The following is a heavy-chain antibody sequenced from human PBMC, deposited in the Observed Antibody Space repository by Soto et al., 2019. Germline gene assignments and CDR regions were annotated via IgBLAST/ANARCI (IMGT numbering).Heavy chain of an antibody. J-gene: IGHJ3*02. CDR2: INPDTGNT. CDR1: GDSFTNHG. V-gene: IGHV1-18*04. Sequence: QVQLVQSGAELKKPGASVTISCKASGDSFTNHGINWVRQAPGQGLEWMGWINPDTGNTNYLQRLQGTATMTTDTSTSTVYMELRSLRSDDTTIYYCARGGFDDAFDIWGQGTLVTVSS. D-gene: IGHD3-22*01. CDR3: ARGGFDDAFDI.